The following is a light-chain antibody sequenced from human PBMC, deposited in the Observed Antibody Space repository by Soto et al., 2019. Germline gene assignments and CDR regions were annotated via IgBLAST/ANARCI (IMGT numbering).Light chain of an antibody. Sequence: QSVLTQPRSVSGSPGQSVTFSCTGTSSDVGGYNFVSWYQQHPGKAPKLMIYDVNKRPSGVPGRFSGSKSGNTASLTISGLQAEDEADYYCCSYAGTYTHYVFGTGTKVTVL. V-gene: IGLV2-11*01. CDR1: SSDVGGYNF. CDR2: DVN. CDR3: CSYAGTYTHYV. J-gene: IGLJ1*01.